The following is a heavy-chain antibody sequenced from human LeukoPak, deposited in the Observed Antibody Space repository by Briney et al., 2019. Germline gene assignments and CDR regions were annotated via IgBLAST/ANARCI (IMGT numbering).Heavy chain of an antibody. CDR3: AKVSTRRIVVVVAARYFDY. CDR2: ISGSGGST. D-gene: IGHD2-15*01. Sequence: GGSLRLSCAASGFTFSSYAMSWIRQAPGKGLEWVSAISGSGGSTYYADSVKGRFTISRDNSKNTLYLQMNSLRAEDTAVYYCAKVSTRRIVVVVAARYFDYWGQGTLVTVSS. CDR1: GFTFSSYA. J-gene: IGHJ4*02. V-gene: IGHV3-23*01.